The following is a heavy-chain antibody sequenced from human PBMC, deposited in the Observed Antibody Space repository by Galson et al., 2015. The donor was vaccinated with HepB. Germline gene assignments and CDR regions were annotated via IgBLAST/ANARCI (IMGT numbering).Heavy chain of an antibody. CDR2: IKRDGTEK. V-gene: IGHV3-7*01. Sequence: SLRLSCATSGFTFRNYWMNWVRQAPGKGLEWVANIKRDGTEKFYVDSVKGRFTISRDHAKNSLYLQLNSLRAEDTAVYSCARDFRYCTSTNCPAFYFFDLWGRGTLVTVSS. CDR3: ARDFRYCTSTNCPAFYFFDL. CDR1: GFTFRNYW. J-gene: IGHJ2*01. D-gene: IGHD2-2*01.